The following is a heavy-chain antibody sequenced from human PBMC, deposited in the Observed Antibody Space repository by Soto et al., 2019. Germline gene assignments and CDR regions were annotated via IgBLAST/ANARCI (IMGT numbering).Heavy chain of an antibody. CDR2: IIAYNGNT. Sequence: SVKVTWKESGYSFTSYGISWVRQAPGQGLEWMGWIIAYNGNTNYAQKLQGRVTMTTDTSTSTAYMELRSLRSDDTAVYYCARESVYCSSTSCYYRAESYYYYYYGMDVWGQGTTVTVSS. CDR1: GYSFTSYG. V-gene: IGHV1-18*01. J-gene: IGHJ6*02. CDR3: ARESVYCSSTSCYYRAESYYYYYYGMDV. D-gene: IGHD2-2*01.